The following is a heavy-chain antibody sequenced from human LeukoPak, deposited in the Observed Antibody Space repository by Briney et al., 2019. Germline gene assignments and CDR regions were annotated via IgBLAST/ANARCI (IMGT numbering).Heavy chain of an antibody. V-gene: IGHV4-39*01. CDR2: IYYSGST. CDR1: GGSISSSSYY. Sequence: SETLSLTCTVSGGSISSSSYYWGWIRQPPGKGLEWIGSIYYSGSTYYNPSLKSRVTISVDTSKNQFSLKLSSVTAADTAVYYCARRSSSSWYGFDSWGQGTLVTVSS. CDR3: ARRSSSSWYGFDS. J-gene: IGHJ4*02. D-gene: IGHD6-13*01.